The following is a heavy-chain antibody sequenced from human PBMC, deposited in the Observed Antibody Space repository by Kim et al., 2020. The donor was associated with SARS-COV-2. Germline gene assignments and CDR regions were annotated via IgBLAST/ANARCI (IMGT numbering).Heavy chain of an antibody. CDR2: ISYDGSNK. CDR3: ARDGSDYVWGSYHPLRY. CDR1: GFTFSSYA. D-gene: IGHD3-16*02. V-gene: IGHV3-30-3*01. J-gene: IGHJ4*02. Sequence: GGSLRLSCAASGFTFSSYAMHWVRQAPGKGLEWVAVISYDGSNKYYADSVKGRFTISRDNSKNTLYLQMNSLRAEDTAVYYCARDGSDYVWGSYHPLRYWGQGTLVTVSS.